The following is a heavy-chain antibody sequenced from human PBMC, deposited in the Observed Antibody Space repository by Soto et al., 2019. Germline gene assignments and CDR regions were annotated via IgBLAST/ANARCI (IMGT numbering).Heavy chain of an antibody. V-gene: IGHV4-59*08. CDR1: GGSISSYY. CDR3: ARQPLSIAARGYYYYMDV. Sequence: PSETLSLTCTVSGGSISSYYWSWIRQPPGKGLEWIGYIYYSGSTNYNPSLKSRVTISVDTSKNQFSLKLSSVTAADTAVYYCARQPLSIAARGYYYYMDVWGKGTTVTVSS. D-gene: IGHD6-13*01. CDR2: IYYSGST. J-gene: IGHJ6*03.